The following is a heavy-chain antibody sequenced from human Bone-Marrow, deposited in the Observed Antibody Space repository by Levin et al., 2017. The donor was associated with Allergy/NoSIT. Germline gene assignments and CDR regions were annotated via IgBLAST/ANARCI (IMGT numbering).Heavy chain of an antibody. J-gene: IGHJ4*02. V-gene: IGHV3-23*01. D-gene: IGHD2-15*01. Sequence: GGSLRLSCAASGFTFSSYAMSWVRQAPGKGLEWVSAISGSGGSTYYADSVKGRFTISRDNSKNTLYLQMNSLRAEDTAVYYCAKDLLGIVVVAATLDYWGQGTLVTVSS. CDR1: GFTFSSYA. CDR2: ISGSGGST. CDR3: AKDLLGIVVVAATLDY.